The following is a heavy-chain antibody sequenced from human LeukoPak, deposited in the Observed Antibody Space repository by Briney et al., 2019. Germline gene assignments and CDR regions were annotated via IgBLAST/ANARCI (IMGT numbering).Heavy chain of an antibody. Sequence: GGSLRLSCAASGFTVSSNYMSWVRQAPGKELEWVSVIYSGGSTYYADSVKGRFTISRDNSKNTLYLQMNSLRAEDTAVYYCASSYSRDAFDIWGQGTMVTVSS. CDR2: IYSGGST. J-gene: IGHJ3*02. V-gene: IGHV3-66*01. CDR3: ASSYSRDAFDI. D-gene: IGHD3-10*01. CDR1: GFTVSSNY.